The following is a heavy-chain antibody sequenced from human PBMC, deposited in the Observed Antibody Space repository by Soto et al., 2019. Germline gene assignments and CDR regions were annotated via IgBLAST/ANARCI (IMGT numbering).Heavy chain of an antibody. D-gene: IGHD3-22*01. CDR3: ARDSYYYDSSGPLSSWFDP. Sequence: ASVKVSCKASGYTFTSYCISWVRQAPGQGLEWMGWISAYNGNTNYAQKLQGRVTMTTDTSTSTAYMELRSLRSDDTAVYYCARDSYYYDSSGPLSSWFDPWGQGTLVTVSS. V-gene: IGHV1-18*01. CDR1: GYTFTSYC. CDR2: ISAYNGNT. J-gene: IGHJ5*02.